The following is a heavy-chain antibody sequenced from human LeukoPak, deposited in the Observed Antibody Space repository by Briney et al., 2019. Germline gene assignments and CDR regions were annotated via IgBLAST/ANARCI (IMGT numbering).Heavy chain of an antibody. CDR1: GFTFSNFA. CDR2: ISFDGSNK. J-gene: IGHJ4*02. Sequence: GGSLRLSCAASGFTFSNFAMHWVRQAPGKGLQWVAVISFDGSNKYYADSVKGRFSISRDNSKDTLHLQMSSLRDEDAAVYFCAGVSESGWYYFDYWGQGTLVTVSS. CDR3: AGVSESGWYYFDY. V-gene: IGHV3-30*03. D-gene: IGHD6-19*01.